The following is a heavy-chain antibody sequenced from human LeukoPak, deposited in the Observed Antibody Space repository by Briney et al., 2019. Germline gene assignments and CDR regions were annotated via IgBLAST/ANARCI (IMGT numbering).Heavy chain of an antibody. V-gene: IGHV3-23*01. CDR1: GFIFSPYA. CDR2: IAGGDDR. D-gene: IGHD4-17*01. CDR3: AKDPNGDYVGAFDF. Sequence: GGSLRLSCAASGFIFSPYAMSWVRQAPGKGLEWVAGIAGGDDRFYADSVKGRFSISRDNSKNTVDLQMNSLRAEDTAVYYCAKDPNGDYVGAFDFWGQGIMVSVSS. J-gene: IGHJ3*01.